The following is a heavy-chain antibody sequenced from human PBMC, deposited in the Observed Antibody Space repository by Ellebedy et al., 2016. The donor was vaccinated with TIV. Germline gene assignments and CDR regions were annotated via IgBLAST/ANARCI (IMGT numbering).Heavy chain of an antibody. V-gene: IGHV3-30*02. D-gene: IGHD1-14*01. CDR1: GFTFHSYG. CDR2: IRYDGSDK. CDR3: AKVLFAFGEFEPPFDP. Sequence: GESLKISCAASGFTFHSYGMHWVRQAPGKGLEWVTFIRYDGSDKYYADSVKGRFTVSRDNSKNTLTLQMNSLRPEDTAVYYCAKVLFAFGEFEPPFDPWGQGTLVIVSS. J-gene: IGHJ5*02.